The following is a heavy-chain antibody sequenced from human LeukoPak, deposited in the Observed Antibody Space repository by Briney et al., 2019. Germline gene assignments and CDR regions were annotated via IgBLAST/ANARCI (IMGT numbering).Heavy chain of an antibody. CDR1: GFAFSSYW. V-gene: IGHV3-7*01. Sequence: PGGSLRLSCVASGFAFSSYWVSWVRQAPGKGLEWVANIKQDGGEKYYVDSVKGRFTISRDNAKNSLFLQMNSLRVEDTAVYYCARLGGSYYTYWGQGPLVTVSS. J-gene: IGHJ4*02. D-gene: IGHD1-26*01. CDR3: ARLGGSYYTY. CDR2: IKQDGGEK.